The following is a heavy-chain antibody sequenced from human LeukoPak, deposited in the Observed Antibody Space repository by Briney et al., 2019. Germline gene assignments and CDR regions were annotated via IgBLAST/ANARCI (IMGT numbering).Heavy chain of an antibody. CDR3: ATYSSGWYLVY. V-gene: IGHV3-48*02. Sequence: GSLRLSCEASGVTFTTSSMYWVRPAPGTGLECVSFISRSSSAIYYADSVRGRFTISRDDAKNSLYLQMNSLRDGDTAVYYCATYSSGWYLVYWGQGTLVTVSS. D-gene: IGHD6-19*01. J-gene: IGHJ4*02. CDR1: GVTFTTSS. CDR2: ISRSSSAI.